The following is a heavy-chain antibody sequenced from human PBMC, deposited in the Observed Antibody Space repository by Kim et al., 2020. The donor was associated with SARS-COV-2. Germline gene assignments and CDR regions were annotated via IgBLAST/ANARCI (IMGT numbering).Heavy chain of an antibody. D-gene: IGHD6-19*01. CDR3: ARDQDSSGWFVYSYYYAMDI. V-gene: IGHV1-3*01. CDR2: LNPGNGNT. Sequence: ASVKVSCKASGYTFTYYAIHWVRQAPGQRPEWMGWLNPGNGNTKYSQKFQGRVTITRDTSASTAYMELSSLTSEDTAVYFCARDQDSSGWFVYSYYYAMDIGGQGTTVTVSS. CDR1: GYTFTYYA. J-gene: IGHJ6*02.